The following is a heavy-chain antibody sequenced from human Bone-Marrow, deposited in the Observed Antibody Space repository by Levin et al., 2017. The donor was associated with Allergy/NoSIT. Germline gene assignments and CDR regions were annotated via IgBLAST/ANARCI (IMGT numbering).Heavy chain of an antibody. D-gene: IGHD6-19*01. J-gene: IGHJ4*02. V-gene: IGHV3-13*05. CDR1: GFTFSSYD. CDR2: IGTAGDP. CDR3: ARGRRANKIAVAGTDRYYFDY. Sequence: GGSLRLSCAASGFTFSSYDMHWVRQATGKGLEWVSAIGTAGDPYYPGSVKGRFTISRENAKNSLYLQMYSLRAGDTAVYYCARGRRANKIAVAGTDRYYFDYWGQGTLVTVSS.